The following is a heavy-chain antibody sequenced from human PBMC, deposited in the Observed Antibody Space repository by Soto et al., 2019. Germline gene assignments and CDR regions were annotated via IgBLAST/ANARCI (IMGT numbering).Heavy chain of an antibody. V-gene: IGHV3-23*01. CDR3: GKRSVVGAARYFDY. CDR1: GFTFSGYA. Sequence: EVQLLESGGGLVQPGGSLRLSCAASGFTFSGYAMSWVRQAPGKGLEWVSTIGTSGSNSYYPDSVKGRFTISRDNSKNTLYLQMNRRGAEDTALYYCGKRSVVGAARYFDYWGLGTLVTVSS. J-gene: IGHJ4*02. D-gene: IGHD2-15*01. CDR2: IGTSGSNS.